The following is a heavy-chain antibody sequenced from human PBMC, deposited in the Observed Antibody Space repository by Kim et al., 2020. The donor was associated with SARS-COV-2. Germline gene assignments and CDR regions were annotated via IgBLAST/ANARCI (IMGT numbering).Heavy chain of an antibody. J-gene: IGHJ6*02. V-gene: IGHV3-23*01. D-gene: IGHD2-15*01. CDR1: GFSFSTYG. Sequence: GGSLRLSCAASGFSFSTYGMNWVRQPPGKGLEWVSAISGSGNSTFYVDSVKGRFTISRDNSKSTLYLKMDSLRAEDTAVYYCAKLTTGSCYSAADVWGQGTTVTVSS. CDR2: ISGSGNST. CDR3: AKLTTGSCYSAADV.